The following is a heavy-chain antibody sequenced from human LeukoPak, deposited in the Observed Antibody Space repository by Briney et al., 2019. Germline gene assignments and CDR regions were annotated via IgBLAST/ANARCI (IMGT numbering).Heavy chain of an antibody. V-gene: IGHV1-69*01. CDR1: GGTFSSYA. D-gene: IGHD3-9*01. CDR2: IIPIFGTA. CDR3: ARSLLRYFDWSKPYYFDY. J-gene: IGHJ4*02. Sequence: GSSVKVSCKASGGTFSSYAISWVRQAPGQGLEWMGGIIPIFGTANYAQKFQGRVTITADESTSTAYMELSSLRSEDTAVYYCARSLLRYFDWSKPYYFDYWGQGTLVTVSS.